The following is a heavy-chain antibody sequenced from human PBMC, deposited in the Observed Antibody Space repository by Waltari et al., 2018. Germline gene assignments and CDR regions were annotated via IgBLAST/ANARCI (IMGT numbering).Heavy chain of an antibody. J-gene: IGHJ4*02. CDR3: ARETLPSYGDHLNY. Sequence: EVQLVESGGGLVQPGGSLRLSCAGSGFTFSSYEMNWVRQDPGKGLEWVSYISSSGGTIYYADSVKGRFTISRDNAKNSLYLQMNSLRAEDTAVYYCARETLPSYGDHLNYWGQGALVTVSS. D-gene: IGHD4-17*01. V-gene: IGHV3-48*03. CDR1: GFTFSSYE. CDR2: ISSSGGTI.